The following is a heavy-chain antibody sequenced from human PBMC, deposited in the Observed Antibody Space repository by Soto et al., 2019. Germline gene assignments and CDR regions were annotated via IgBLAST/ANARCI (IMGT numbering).Heavy chain of an antibody. D-gene: IGHD1-26*01. CDR1: GGSFSGYY. CDR2: INHSGST. J-gene: IGHJ4*02. V-gene: IGHV4-34*01. CDR3: ARVGGSYPDY. Sequence: QVQLQQWGAGLLKPSETLSLTCAVYGGSFSGYYWSWIRQPPGKGLEWIGEINHSGSTNYNPSLKSRVTISVDTSKNQFSLKLSSVTAADTAVYYCARVGGSYPDYWGQGTLVTVSS.